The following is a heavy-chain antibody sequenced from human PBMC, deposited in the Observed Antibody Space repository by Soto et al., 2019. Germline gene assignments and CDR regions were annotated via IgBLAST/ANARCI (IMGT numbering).Heavy chain of an antibody. D-gene: IGHD1-26*01. CDR2: IVGGSGNT. J-gene: IGHJ6*02. CDR3: AARRSGLYAMDV. Sequence: SVKVSCKASGFTFSTSAVQWVRQTRGQRPEWMGWIVGGSGNTNYAQNSQERVIITRDMSTSTVYMELSSLRSDDTAVYFCAARRSGLYAMDVWGQGTTVTVSS. CDR1: GFTFSTSA. V-gene: IGHV1-58*01.